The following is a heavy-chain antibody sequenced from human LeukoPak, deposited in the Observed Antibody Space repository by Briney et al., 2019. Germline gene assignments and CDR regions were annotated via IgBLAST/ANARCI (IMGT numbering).Heavy chain of an antibody. CDR1: GFTFSSYA. V-gene: IGHV3-23*01. CDR2: ISGSGGST. Sequence: PGGSLRLSCAASGFTFSSYAMSWVRQAPGKGLEWVSAISGSGGSTYYADSVKGRFTISRDNSKNTLYLQMNSLRAEDTAVYYCARGTIVVVTATTFPNDYWGQGTLVTVSS. CDR3: ARGTIVVVTATTFPNDY. J-gene: IGHJ4*02. D-gene: IGHD2-21*02.